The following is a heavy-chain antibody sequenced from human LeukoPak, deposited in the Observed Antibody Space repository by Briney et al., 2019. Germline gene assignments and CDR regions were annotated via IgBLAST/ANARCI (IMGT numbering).Heavy chain of an antibody. CDR2: IYNSGHT. CDR1: GGSISDYY. V-gene: IGHV4-59*01. CDR3: ARAAVTTSRYFQH. J-gene: IGHJ1*01. Sequence: SETLSLTCTVSGGSISDYYWSWIRQPPGKGLEWIGYIYNSGHTNYNPSLKSRVTISEDTSRNQLSLKLSSVTAADTAVYYCARAAVTTSRYFQHWGQGTLVTVSS. D-gene: IGHD4-17*01.